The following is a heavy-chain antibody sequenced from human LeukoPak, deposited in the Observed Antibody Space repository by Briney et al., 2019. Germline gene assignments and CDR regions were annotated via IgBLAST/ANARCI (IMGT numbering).Heavy chain of an antibody. J-gene: IGHJ1*01. V-gene: IGHV3-33*06. D-gene: IGHD4-11*01. CDR1: GFTFSHYG. CDR2: IWSDGSDK. Sequence: GGSLRLSCAASGFTFSHYGMQWVRQTPGAGLEWVAVIWSDGSDKYYAKSVKGRFTISGDNSKNSLFLQMNSLRAEDTAVYYCAKDAQRGFDYSNSLQNWGQGILVTVSS. CDR3: AKDAQRGFDYSNSLQN.